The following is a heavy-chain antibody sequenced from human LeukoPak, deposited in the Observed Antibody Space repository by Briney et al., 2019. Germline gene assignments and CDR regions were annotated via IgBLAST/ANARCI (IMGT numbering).Heavy chain of an antibody. D-gene: IGHD6-6*01. V-gene: IGHV4-34*01. CDR2: INHSGST. CDR1: GGSFSGYY. J-gene: IGHJ4*02. CDR3: ASDPSQYSSLFDY. Sequence: SETLSLTCAVYGGSFSGYYWSWIRQPPGKGLEWIGEINHSGSTNYNPSLKSRVTISVDTSKNQFSLKLSSVTAADTAVYYCASDPSQYSSLFDYWGQGTLVTVSS.